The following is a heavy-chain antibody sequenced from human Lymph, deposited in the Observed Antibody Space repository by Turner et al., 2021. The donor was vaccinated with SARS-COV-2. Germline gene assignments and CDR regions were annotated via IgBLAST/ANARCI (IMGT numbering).Heavy chain of an antibody. V-gene: IGHV3-30-3*01. CDR3: AREGMFTVTTGLDY. D-gene: IGHD4-17*01. J-gene: IGHJ4*02. CDR1: GFTFSSYA. Sequence: QVQPVESGGGVVQPGRSLRLSWAASGFTFSSYAMHWVRQAPGKWLEWVAVISYDGSNKYFADSVRGRFTISRDNSKNTLYLQMNSLRAEDTAVYYCAREGMFTVTTGLDYWGQGTLVTVSS. CDR2: ISYDGSNK.